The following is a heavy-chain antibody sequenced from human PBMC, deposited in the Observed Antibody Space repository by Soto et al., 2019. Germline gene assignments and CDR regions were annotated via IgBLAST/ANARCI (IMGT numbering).Heavy chain of an antibody. CDR1: GFTFTTYS. Sequence: EVQLVESGGGLVQPGGSLRLSCAASGFTFTTYSMNWVRQAPGKGLEWVSYISSSSSTTYYADSVKGRFTISSDNAKKSLYLQMNSLRDEDTAVYYCSRDAGSWGYWGQGTLVTVSS. D-gene: IGHD3-10*01. CDR3: SRDAGSWGY. CDR2: ISSSSSTT. V-gene: IGHV3-48*02. J-gene: IGHJ4*02.